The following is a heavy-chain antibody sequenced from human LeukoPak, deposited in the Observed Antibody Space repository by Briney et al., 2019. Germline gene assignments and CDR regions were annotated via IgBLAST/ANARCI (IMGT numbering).Heavy chain of an antibody. Sequence: GGSLRLSCAVSGFTFSSYWMYWVRQAPGKGPVWVARSNTDGSSLNYADSVKGRFTISRDNAKNTLYLQMNSLGAEDTAVYYCARRINYYDSSGYYYVRYFDSWGQGTLVAVSS. CDR2: SNTDGSSL. D-gene: IGHD3-22*01. V-gene: IGHV3-74*01. J-gene: IGHJ4*02. CDR3: ARRINYYDSSGYYYVRYFDS. CDR1: GFTFSSYW.